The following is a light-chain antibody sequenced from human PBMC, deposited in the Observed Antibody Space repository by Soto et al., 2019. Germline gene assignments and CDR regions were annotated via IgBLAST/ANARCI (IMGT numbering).Light chain of an antibody. V-gene: IGKV3-15*01. CDR1: QSVSRN. Sequence: ENVIRQSPAQMSESPGERATLSCRASQSVSRNLAWYQQKPGQAPRPLIYGASPRATGIPARFSGSGSGTDFTLTINILQSDAFAVYYCQPYTCCPLTFGRGTKVDIK. CDR2: GAS. CDR3: QPYTCCPLT. J-gene: IGKJ4*01.